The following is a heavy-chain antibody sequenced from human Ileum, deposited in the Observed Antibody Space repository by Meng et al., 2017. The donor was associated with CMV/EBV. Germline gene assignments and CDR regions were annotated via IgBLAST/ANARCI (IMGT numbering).Heavy chain of an antibody. V-gene: IGHV3-21*01. Sequence: GESLKISCAASGFTFSSYDMMWVRQAPGKGLEWLSSISSSFTYIYYADSVKGRFTISRDNAENSLYLQVNSLRVEDTAVYYCARVSGYCSSTSCYTFLGWFDPWGQGTLVTVSS. CDR2: ISSSFTYI. D-gene: IGHD2-2*02. CDR3: ARVSGYCSSTSCYTFLGWFDP. J-gene: IGHJ5*02. CDR1: GFTFSSYD.